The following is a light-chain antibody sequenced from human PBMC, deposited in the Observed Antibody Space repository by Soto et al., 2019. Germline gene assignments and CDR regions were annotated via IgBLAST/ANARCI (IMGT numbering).Light chain of an antibody. Sequence: VLTQPASVSGSPGQSITMSCTGTSSDVGYYNYVSWYQLHPGKAPKLMIYDVSNRPSGISNRFSGSKSGNAASLTISGLQAEDEADYYCSSYTGSNTYVFGTGTKVTV. CDR3: SSYTGSNTYV. J-gene: IGLJ1*01. V-gene: IGLV2-14*03. CDR2: DVS. CDR1: SSDVGYYNY.